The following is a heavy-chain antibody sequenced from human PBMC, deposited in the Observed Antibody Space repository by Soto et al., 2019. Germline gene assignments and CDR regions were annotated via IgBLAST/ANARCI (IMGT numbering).Heavy chain of an antibody. CDR1: GFSLSTSGVG. V-gene: IGHV2-5*02. J-gene: IGHJ4*02. Sequence: QITLKESGPTLVKPTQTLTLTCTFSGFSLSTSGVGVGWIRQSPGKALEWLALIYWDDDKRYSPSLKRRLTSTKDNSKNQVVLTMTNMDPVDKATYYCARIYCSGGSCYGNYFDYWGQGTLVTVSS. D-gene: IGHD2-15*01. CDR3: ARIYCSGGSCYGNYFDY. CDR2: IYWDDDK.